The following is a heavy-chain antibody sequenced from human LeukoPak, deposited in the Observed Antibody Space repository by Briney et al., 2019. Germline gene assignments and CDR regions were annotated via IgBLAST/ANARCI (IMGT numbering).Heavy chain of an antibody. D-gene: IGHD3-9*01. CDR1: GYTLTESS. J-gene: IGHJ1*01. CDR3: ATVPWRVDYDSLTGYYKGEYFKY. V-gene: IGHV1-24*01. CDR2: FVPEDGEP. Sequence: ASVKVSCKVYGYTLTESSMHWVRQAPGKGLEWMGGFVPEDGEPIYAQSFQGRVTKTKDTLTDTARMELSSLRSDDTAVYYCATVPWRVDYDSLTGYYKGEYFKYWGQGTLVTVSS.